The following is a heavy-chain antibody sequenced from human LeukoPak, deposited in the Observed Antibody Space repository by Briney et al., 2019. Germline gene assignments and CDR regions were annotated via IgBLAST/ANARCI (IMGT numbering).Heavy chain of an antibody. CDR1: GFTFSSYS. Sequence: GGSLRLSCAASGFTFSSYSMNWVRQAPGKGLEWVSYISSSSSTMYYADSVKGRFSISRDNAKKSLYLQMNSLRVEDTAVYYCASSSWGGSKDWGQGTLVTVSS. CDR2: ISSSSSTM. J-gene: IGHJ4*02. V-gene: IGHV3-48*01. CDR3: ASSSWGGSKD. D-gene: IGHD2-15*01.